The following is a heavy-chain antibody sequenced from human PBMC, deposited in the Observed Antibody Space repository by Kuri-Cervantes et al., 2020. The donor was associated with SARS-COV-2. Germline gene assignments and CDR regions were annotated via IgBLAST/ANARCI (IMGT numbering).Heavy chain of an antibody. Sequence: GESLKISCKASGYSFTNYWIGWVRQMPGKGLEWMGIIYPGDSDTRYSPSFQGQVTISVDTSISTTYLQWSSLKASDTAMYYCARLSGVVVVPAAIRPSPIDAFDIWGQGTMVTVSS. D-gene: IGHD2-2*02. CDR1: GYSFTNYW. J-gene: IGHJ3*02. CDR2: IYPGDSDT. CDR3: ARLSGVVVVPAAIRPSPIDAFDI. V-gene: IGHV5-51*01.